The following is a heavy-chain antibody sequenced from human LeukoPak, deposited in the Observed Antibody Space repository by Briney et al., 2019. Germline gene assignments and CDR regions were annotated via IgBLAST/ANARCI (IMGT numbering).Heavy chain of an antibody. Sequence: SETLSLTCTVSGDSISTYYWNWIRQPPGEGLEWIGYINYSVSTNYNPSLKSRVIMSVDTSKNQFSLQLSSLTAADTAVYYCARGPYSYGSGIRLDVWGTGTTVTVSS. CDR3: ARGPYSYGSGIRLDV. V-gene: IGHV4-59*01. J-gene: IGHJ6*04. CDR1: GDSISTYY. CDR2: INYSVST. D-gene: IGHD3-10*01.